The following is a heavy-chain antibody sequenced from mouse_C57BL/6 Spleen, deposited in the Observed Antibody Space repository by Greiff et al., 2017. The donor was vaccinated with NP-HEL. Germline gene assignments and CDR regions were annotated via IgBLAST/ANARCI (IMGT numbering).Heavy chain of an antibody. Sequence: EVKLQESGPGLVKPSQSLSLTCSVTGYSITSGYYWNWIRQLPGNKLEWMGNISYDGSNNYNPSLKNRISITHDTSKNQFFLKLNSVTTEDTATYYGARGYSNYMYYIDYWGQGTTLTVSS. CDR3: ARGYSNYMYYIDY. J-gene: IGHJ2*01. CDR2: ISYDGSN. D-gene: IGHD2-5*01. CDR1: GYSITSGYY. V-gene: IGHV3-6*01.